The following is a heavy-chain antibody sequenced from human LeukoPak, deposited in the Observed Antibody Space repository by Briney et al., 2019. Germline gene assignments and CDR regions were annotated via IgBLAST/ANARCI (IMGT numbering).Heavy chain of an antibody. CDR3: ARGGHSSLDY. CDR1: VFTFSNFW. V-gene: IGHV3-74*01. D-gene: IGHD3-16*01. J-gene: IGHJ4*02. Sequence: PGGSLRLSCAASVFTFSNFWLHWVRQAPGKGREWVSRITSDGSNINYTDSVQGRFTISRDNAKNTLYLQMNSLRAEDTDVYYCARGGHSSLDYWGQGALVTVSS. CDR2: ITSDGSNI.